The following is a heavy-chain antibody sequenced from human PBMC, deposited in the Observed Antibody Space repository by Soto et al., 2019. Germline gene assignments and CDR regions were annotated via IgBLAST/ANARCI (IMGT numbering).Heavy chain of an antibody. J-gene: IGHJ4*02. D-gene: IGHD3-3*01. CDR1: GFSFDTYA. V-gene: IGHV3-23*01. CDR3: ARNRLPRNTLFGVLSGG. CDR2: VSASGERT. Sequence: EVELLESGGGLVQPGGSLRLSCAASGFSFDTYAMTRVRQAPGKGLDWVSAVSASGERTYYADSVRGRFIIARDNSKNMLFLEINGLRGDESPAYYCARNRLPRNTLFGVLSGGWGQGTRVTVSS.